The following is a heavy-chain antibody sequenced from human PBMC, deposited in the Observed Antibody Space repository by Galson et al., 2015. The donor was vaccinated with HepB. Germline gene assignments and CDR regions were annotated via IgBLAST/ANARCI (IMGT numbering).Heavy chain of an antibody. V-gene: IGHV1-69*06. J-gene: IGHJ4*02. CDR2: IIPIFGTA. D-gene: IGHD5-24*01. CDR3: ARVGMATNLFDY. Sequence: SVKVSCKASGGTFSSYAISWVRQAPGQGLEWMGGIIPIFGTANYAQKFQGRVTITADKSTSTAYMELSSLRSEDTAVYYCARVGMATNLFDYWGQGTLVTVSS. CDR1: GGTFSSYA.